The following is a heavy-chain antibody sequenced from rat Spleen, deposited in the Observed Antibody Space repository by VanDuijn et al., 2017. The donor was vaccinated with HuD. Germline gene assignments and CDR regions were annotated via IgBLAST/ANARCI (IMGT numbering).Heavy chain of an antibody. D-gene: IGHD1-12*03. Sequence: EVQLVESGGGLVQPGRSLKLSCAASGFTFSNYDMAWVRQAPGKGLEWVASITNASGGSTYYRDSVKGRFTVSRDNAKSTLYLQMDSLSSEDTATYYCARQGYLRDWYFDFWGPGTMVTVSS. J-gene: IGHJ1*01. CDR1: GFTFSNYD. V-gene: IGHV5S23*01. CDR3: ARQGYLRDWYFDF. CDR2: ITNASGGST.